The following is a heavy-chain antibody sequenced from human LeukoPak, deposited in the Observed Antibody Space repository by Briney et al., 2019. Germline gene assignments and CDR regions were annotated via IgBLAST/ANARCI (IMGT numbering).Heavy chain of an antibody. V-gene: IGHV1-18*01. CDR1: NYTFTSYG. CDR2: INAYNGDT. CDR3: ARDYNRVRGVIISPNWFDP. D-gene: IGHD3-10*01. J-gene: IGHJ5*02. Sequence: ASVKVSCKASNYTFTSYGISWVRQAPGQGLEWMAWINAYNGDTNYAQKFQGRVTLTTETSTSTAYMELRSLRSDDTAVHYCARDYNRVRGVIISPNWFDPWGQGTLVTVSS.